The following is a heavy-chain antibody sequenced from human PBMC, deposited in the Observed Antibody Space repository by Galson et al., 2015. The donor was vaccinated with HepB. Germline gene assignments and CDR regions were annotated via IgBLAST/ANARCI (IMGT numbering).Heavy chain of an antibody. Sequence: SLRLSCAASGFTFSSYWMSWVRQAPGKGLEWVANIKQDGSEKYYVDSVKGRFTISRDNAKNSLYLQMNSLRAEDTAVYYCARQYYDFWSGYFDYWGRGTLVTVSS. J-gene: IGHJ4*02. CDR1: GFTFSSYW. D-gene: IGHD3-3*01. CDR3: ARQYYDFWSGYFDY. CDR2: IKQDGSEK. V-gene: IGHV3-7*01.